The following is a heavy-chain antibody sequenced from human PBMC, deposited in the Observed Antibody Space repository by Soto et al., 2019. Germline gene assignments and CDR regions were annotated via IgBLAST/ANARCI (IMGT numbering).Heavy chain of an antibody. D-gene: IGHD2-2*01. V-gene: IGHV5-10-1*01. J-gene: IGHJ5*02. Sequence: GESLKISCKGSGYSFTSYWISWVRQMPGKGLEWMGRIDPSDSYTNYSPSFQGHVTISADKSISTAYLQWSSLKASDTAMYYCARHNGRYCISTSCYWLNWFDPCGQRTLVTRSA. CDR1: GYSFTSYW. CDR2: IDPSDSYT. CDR3: ARHNGRYCISTSCYWLNWFDP.